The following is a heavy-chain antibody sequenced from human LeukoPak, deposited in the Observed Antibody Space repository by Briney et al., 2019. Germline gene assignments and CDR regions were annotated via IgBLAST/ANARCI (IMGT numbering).Heavy chain of an antibody. D-gene: IGHD3-22*01. Sequence: SGGSLRLSRVGSGFSFSSFAMTWVRQAPGKGLEWVSTIYGGGANTFYADSVKGRFTISRDNSKNTLYLQMNSLRAEDTAVYYCAKRPKGDYYDSTGYFDYWGQGTLVTASS. J-gene: IGHJ4*02. CDR1: GFSFSSFA. V-gene: IGHV3-23*01. CDR2: IYGGGANT. CDR3: AKRPKGDYYDSTGYFDY.